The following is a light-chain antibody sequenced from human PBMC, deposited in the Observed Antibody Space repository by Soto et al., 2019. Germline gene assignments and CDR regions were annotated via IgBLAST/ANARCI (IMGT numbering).Light chain of an antibody. CDR3: QVWDSSSDHPV. V-gene: IGLV3-21*04. CDR1: NIGSKS. J-gene: IGLJ2*01. CDR2: YDS. Sequence: SYELTQPPSVSGAPGKTARLTCGGNNIGSKSVHWYQQKPGQAPVLVIYYDSDRPSGIPERFSGSNSGNTATLTISRVEAGDEADYYCQVWDSSSDHPVFGGGTKLTVL.